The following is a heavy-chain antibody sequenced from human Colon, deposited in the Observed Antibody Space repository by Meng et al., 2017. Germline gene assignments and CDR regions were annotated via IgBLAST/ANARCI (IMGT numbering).Heavy chain of an antibody. Sequence: GESLKISCAASGFIFRKYGMHWVRQAPGKGLEWVAVIWYDGSKTYYADSVKGRFTISRDYSKNTVFLQMNTLKAEDTAVYYCARDNDGNSQFSQFDYWGQGTLVTVSS. J-gene: IGHJ4*02. CDR2: IWYDGSKT. CDR3: ARDNDGNSQFSQFDY. D-gene: IGHD2/OR15-2a*01. CDR1: GFIFRKYG. V-gene: IGHV3-33*01.